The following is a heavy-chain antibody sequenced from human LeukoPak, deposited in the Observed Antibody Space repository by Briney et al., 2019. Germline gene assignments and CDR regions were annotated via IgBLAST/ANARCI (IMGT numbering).Heavy chain of an antibody. V-gene: IGHV4-30-4*01. D-gene: IGHD6-6*01. CDR3: ARDGGIAARQGDNWFDP. CDR2: MYYSGST. CDR1: GGSISSGDYY. Sequence: SQTLSLTCTVSGGSISSGDYYWSWIRQPPGKGLEWIAYMYYSGSTYYNPSLKSRVTMSADTSKNQLSLKLSSVTAADTAVYYCARDGGIAARQGDNWFDPWGQGTLVTVSS. J-gene: IGHJ5*02.